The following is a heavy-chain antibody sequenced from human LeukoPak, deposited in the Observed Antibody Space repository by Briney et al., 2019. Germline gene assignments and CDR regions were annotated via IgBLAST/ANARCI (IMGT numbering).Heavy chain of an antibody. CDR1: GFTFSSYD. CDR3: ARVGGCSGGSCYSPAYYYMDV. CDR2: IGTAGDT. D-gene: IGHD2-15*01. J-gene: IGHJ6*03. Sequence: GGSLRLSCAASGFTFSSYDMHWVRQATGKGLEWVSAIGTAGDTYYPGSVKGRFTISRENAKNSLYLQMNSLRAGDTAVYYCARVGGCSGGSCYSPAYYYMDVWGKGTTVTVSS. V-gene: IGHV3-13*01.